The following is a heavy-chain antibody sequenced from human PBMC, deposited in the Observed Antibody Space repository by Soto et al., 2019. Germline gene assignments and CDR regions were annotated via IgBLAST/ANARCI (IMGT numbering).Heavy chain of an antibody. D-gene: IGHD3-22*01. CDR1: GGSISSGGYY. CDR2: IYYSGST. CDR3: AREIKYYYDSSGYYIDY. Sequence: KASETLSLTCTVSGGSISSGGYYWSWIRQHPGKGLEWIGYIYYSGSTYYNPSLKSRVTISVDTSKNQFSLKLSSVTAADTAVYYCAREIKYYYDSSGYYIDYWGQGTLVTVSS. J-gene: IGHJ4*02. V-gene: IGHV4-31*03.